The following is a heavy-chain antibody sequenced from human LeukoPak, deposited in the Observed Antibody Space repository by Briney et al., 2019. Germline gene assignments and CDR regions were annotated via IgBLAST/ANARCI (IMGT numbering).Heavy chain of an antibody. J-gene: IGHJ5*02. D-gene: IGHD3-10*01. CDR2: SRDKSRSYTT. CDR1: GFTLSDHY. CDR3: ARVARSNFGEFDL. Sequence: QPGGSLRLSCAASGFTLSDHYMDWVRQAPGKGLEWVGRSRDKSRSYTTEYAASVKGRFFISRDESNHSFHLQMNSLKTEDTAVYFCARVARSNFGEFDLWGQGTLVTVSS. V-gene: IGHV3-72*01.